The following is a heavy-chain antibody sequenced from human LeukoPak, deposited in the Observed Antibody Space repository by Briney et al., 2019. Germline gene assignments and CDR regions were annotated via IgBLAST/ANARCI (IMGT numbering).Heavy chain of an antibody. CDR1: GFTFSSSA. V-gene: IGHV3-23*01. J-gene: IGHJ4*02. CDR2: ISGSGGST. Sequence: GGSLRLSCAASGFTFSSSAMSWVRQAPGKGLEWVSAISGSGGSTYYADSVKGRFTISRDNSKNTLYLQMNSLRAEDTAVYYCAKSWTPYSNYVVYFDYWGQGTLVTVSS. CDR3: AKSWTPYSNYVVYFDY. D-gene: IGHD4-11*01.